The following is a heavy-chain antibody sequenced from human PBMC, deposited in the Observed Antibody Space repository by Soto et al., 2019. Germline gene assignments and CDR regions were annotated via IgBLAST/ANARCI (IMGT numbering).Heavy chain of an antibody. V-gene: IGHV3-9*01. CDR1: GFTFDDYA. CDR3: AKEVGAGGGDIDN. D-gene: IGHD2-21*02. Sequence: EVQLVESGGGLVQPGRSLRLSCAASGFTFDDYAMHWVRQAPGKGLEWVSRIGWNSANIEYADSVRGRFTISRDNAKNSLYLKMNGLRPEDTALYYSAKEVGAGGGDIDNWGQGTLVTVSS. CDR2: IGWNSANI. J-gene: IGHJ4*02.